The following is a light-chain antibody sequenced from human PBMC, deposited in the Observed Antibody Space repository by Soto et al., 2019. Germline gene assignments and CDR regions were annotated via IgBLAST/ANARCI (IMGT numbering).Light chain of an antibody. CDR1: QSVSSSY. CDR2: GAS. CDR3: QLYGSSHLYT. J-gene: IGKJ2*01. V-gene: IGKV3-20*01. Sequence: EIVLTQSPGTLSLSPGERATLSCRASQSVSSSYLAWYQQKPGQAPRLVIYGASSRATGIPDRFSGSGSGTDFTLTISRLEPEDFAVYYCQLYGSSHLYTFGQGTKLEIK.